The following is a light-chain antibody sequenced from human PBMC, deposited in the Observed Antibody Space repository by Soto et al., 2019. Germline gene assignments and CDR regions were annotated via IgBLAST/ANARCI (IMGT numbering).Light chain of an antibody. CDR1: STDAGYYDS. CDR2: EVF. Sequence: QSALTQPRSVSGSPGQSVAISCTGSSTDAGYYDSVSWYQHHPGKAPKLLIYEVFKRPSRVPDRFSGSKSSTTASLTISGLQAEDEGDYYCCSYSGSFVVFGGGTQLTVL. CDR3: CSYSGSFVV. J-gene: IGLJ2*01. V-gene: IGLV2-11*01.